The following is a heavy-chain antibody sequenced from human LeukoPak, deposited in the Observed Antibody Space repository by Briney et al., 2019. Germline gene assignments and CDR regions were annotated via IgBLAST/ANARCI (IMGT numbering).Heavy chain of an antibody. CDR3: ARDWELRYSQGGFDL. CDR1: GYAFIFYY. J-gene: IGHJ4*02. V-gene: IGHV1-2*02. Sequence: ASVKVSCKASGYAFIFYYIHWMRQAPGQGLEWMGWINPRTGDTTYAQQFQGRLTITIDRSINTAYMELSRLASDDTAVYFCARDWELRYSQGGFDLWGQGALVTVAS. D-gene: IGHD3-9*01. CDR2: INPRTGDT.